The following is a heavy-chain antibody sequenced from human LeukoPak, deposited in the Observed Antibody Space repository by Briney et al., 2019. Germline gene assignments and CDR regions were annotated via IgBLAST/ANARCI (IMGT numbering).Heavy chain of an antibody. CDR3: ARDPTTVTKGLDI. J-gene: IGHJ3*02. CDR2: INHFGRT. CDR1: GGSFSGSY. V-gene: IGHV4-34*01. Sequence: SETLSLTCGVHGGSFSGSYWSWIRQPPGKGLEWIGEINHFGRTNHNPSLKSRVIISMDTSKNEFSLKLSSVTAADTAVYYCARDPTTVTKGLDIWGQGTMVTVSS. D-gene: IGHD4-17*01.